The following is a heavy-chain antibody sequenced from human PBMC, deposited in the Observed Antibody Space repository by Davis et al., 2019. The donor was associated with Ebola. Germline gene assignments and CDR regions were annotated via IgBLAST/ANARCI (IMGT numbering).Heavy chain of an antibody. J-gene: IGHJ4*02. CDR1: RESFSGDY. CDR3: AGIRGQWLED. D-gene: IGHD6-19*01. CDR2: FNHSGRT. Sequence: PGGSLRLSCAAYRESFSGDYWTWTRQSPGKGMEWPGEFNHSGRTYYNPSLNGRVTISLDTSKRQVSLKLNSVTAADSALYYCAGIRGQWLEDWGQGTRVTVSS. V-gene: IGHV4-34*01.